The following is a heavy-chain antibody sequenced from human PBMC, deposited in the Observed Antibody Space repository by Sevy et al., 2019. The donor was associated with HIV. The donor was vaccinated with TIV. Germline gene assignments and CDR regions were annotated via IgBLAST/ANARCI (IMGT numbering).Heavy chain of an antibody. CDR2: ISSSSSYI. CDR1: GFTFSSYS. Sequence: GGSLRLSCAASGFTFSSYSMNWVRQAPGKGLEWVSSISSSSSYIYYADSVKGRFTISRDNAKNSLYLQMSSLRAEDTAVYYCARDTAYYYDSSGYYDYYYYYGMDVWGQGTTVTVSS. D-gene: IGHD3-22*01. CDR3: ARDTAYYYDSSGYYDYYYYYGMDV. V-gene: IGHV3-21*01. J-gene: IGHJ6*02.